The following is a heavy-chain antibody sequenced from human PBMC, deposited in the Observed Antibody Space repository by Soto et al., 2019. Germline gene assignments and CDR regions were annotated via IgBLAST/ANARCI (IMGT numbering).Heavy chain of an antibody. D-gene: IGHD2-2*01. J-gene: IGHJ6*02. CDR2: LYYGGTT. V-gene: IGHV4-30-2*01. Sequence: LSLTCAVSGGSISSGGYSWSWIRQPPGQGLEWIGYLYYGGTTYSNPSLKSRVSISGDWSKNQFSLKLNSVTAADTAVYYCARGVENYGMDVWGQGTTVTVSS. CDR3: ARGVENYGMDV. CDR1: GGSISSGGYS.